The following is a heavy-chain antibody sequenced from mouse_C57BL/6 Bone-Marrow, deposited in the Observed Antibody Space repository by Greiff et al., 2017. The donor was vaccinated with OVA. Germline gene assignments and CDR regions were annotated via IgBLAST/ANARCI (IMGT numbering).Heavy chain of an antibody. Sequence: VQLQQSGAELVRPGASVTLSCKASGYTFTDYEMHWVKQTPVHGLEWIGAIDPETGGTAYNQKFKGKAILTADKSSSTAYMGLRSLTSEDSAVYYFTRSGYDYDGGPNWYFDVWGTGTTVTVSS. CDR1: GYTFTDYE. CDR3: TRSGYDYDGGPNWYFDV. V-gene: IGHV1-15*01. D-gene: IGHD2-4*01. J-gene: IGHJ1*03. CDR2: IDPETGGT.